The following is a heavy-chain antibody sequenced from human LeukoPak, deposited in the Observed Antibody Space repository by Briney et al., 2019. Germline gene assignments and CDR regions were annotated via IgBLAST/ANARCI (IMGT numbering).Heavy chain of an antibody. CDR3: ARATGVVPAPTFDY. CDR2: IYYSGST. Sequence: SETLSLTCTVSGGSISSYYWSWIRQPPGKGLEWIGYIYYSGSTSYNPSLKSRVTISVDTSKNQFSLKLSSVTAADTAVYYCARATGVVPAPTFDYWGQGTLVTVSS. D-gene: IGHD2-2*01. J-gene: IGHJ4*02. V-gene: IGHV4-59*01. CDR1: GGSISSYY.